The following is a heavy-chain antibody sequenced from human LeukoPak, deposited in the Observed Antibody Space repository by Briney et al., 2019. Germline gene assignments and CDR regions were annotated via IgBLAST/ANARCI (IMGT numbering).Heavy chain of an antibody. J-gene: IGHJ4*02. CDR1: GFTFSSYW. V-gene: IGHV3-7*01. D-gene: IGHD5-24*01. CDR2: IKQDGSEK. CDR3: RVGYIDEGIDY. Sequence: GGSLRLSCAASGFTFSSYWMSWVRQAPGKGLEWVANIKQDGSEKYYVDSVKGRFTISRDNAKNSLYLQMNSLRAEDTAIYCTRVGYIDEGIDYWGQGTLVTVSS.